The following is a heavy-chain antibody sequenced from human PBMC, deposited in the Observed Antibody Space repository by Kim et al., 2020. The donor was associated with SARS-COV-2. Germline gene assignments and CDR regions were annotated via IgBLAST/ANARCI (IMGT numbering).Heavy chain of an antibody. V-gene: IGHV4-61*01. D-gene: IGHD3-3*01. CDR3: ARERLDFWSGSYGMDV. Sequence: SETLSLTCTVSGGSVSSGSYYWSWIRQPPGKGLEWIGYIYYSGSTNYNPSLKSRVTISVDTSKNQFSLKLSSVTAADTAVYYCARERLDFWSGSYGMDV. J-gene: IGHJ6*01. CDR2: IYYSGST. CDR1: GGSVSSGSYY.